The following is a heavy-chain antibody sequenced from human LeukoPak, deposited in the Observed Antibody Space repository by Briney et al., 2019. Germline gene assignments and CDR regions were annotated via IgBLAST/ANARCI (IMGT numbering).Heavy chain of an antibody. J-gene: IGHJ4*02. CDR1: GFTFSSYA. Sequence: GRSLRLSCAASGFTFSSYAMHWVRQAPGKGLEWVAVISYDGSNKYYADSVKGRFTISRDNSKNTLYLQMNSLRAEDTAVYYCARGPLYDILTGYLYYFDYWGQGTLVTVSS. V-gene: IGHV3-30-3*01. D-gene: IGHD3-9*01. CDR2: ISYDGSNK. CDR3: ARGPLYDILTGYLYYFDY.